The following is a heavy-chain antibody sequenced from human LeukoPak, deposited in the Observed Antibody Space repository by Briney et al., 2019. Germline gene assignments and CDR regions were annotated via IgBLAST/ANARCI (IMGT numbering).Heavy chain of an antibody. CDR1: GYTFTSYD. Sequence: GASVKVSCKASGYTFTSYDINWVRQAPGQGLEWMGWVNPNSGNTGYVQKFQGRVTITRNTSISTAYMELSSLRSEDTAVYYCARVGYSYGLGYYMDVWGKGTTVTVSS. D-gene: IGHD5-18*01. CDR2: VNPNSGNT. CDR3: ARVGYSYGLGYYMDV. J-gene: IGHJ6*03. V-gene: IGHV1-8*03.